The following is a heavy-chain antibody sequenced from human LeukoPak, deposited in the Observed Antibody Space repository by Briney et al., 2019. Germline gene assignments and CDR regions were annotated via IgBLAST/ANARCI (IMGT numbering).Heavy chain of an antibody. V-gene: IGHV3-66*01. Sequence: GGSLRLSCAASGFTVSSNYMSWVRQAPGRGVEWVSVIYSGGDTRYADSVKGRFTISRDNSKNTLYLQMNSLRAEDTALYYCARERGRGVISPYFDQWGQGTLVTVSS. CDR3: ARERGRGVISPYFDQ. D-gene: IGHD3-10*01. J-gene: IGHJ4*02. CDR2: IYSGGDT. CDR1: GFTVSSNY.